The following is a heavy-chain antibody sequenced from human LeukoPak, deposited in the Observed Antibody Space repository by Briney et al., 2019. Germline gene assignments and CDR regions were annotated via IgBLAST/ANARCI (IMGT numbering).Heavy chain of an antibody. CDR1: GYTFTIYD. J-gene: IGHJ4*02. CDR2: MNPNSGNT. CDR3: ARRAAAMTD. V-gene: IGHV1-8*01. D-gene: IGHD2-2*01. Sequence: GASVTVSCKASGYTFTIYDINWVRQAPGQGLEWMGWMNPNSGNTGYAQKFQGRVTMTRNTSISTAYMELSSLRSEDTAVYYCARRAAAMTDWGQGTLVTVSS.